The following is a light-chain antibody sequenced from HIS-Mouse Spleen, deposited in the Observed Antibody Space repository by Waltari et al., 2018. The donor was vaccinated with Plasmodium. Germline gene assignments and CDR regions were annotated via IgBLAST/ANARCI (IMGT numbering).Light chain of an antibody. J-gene: IGLJ3*02. CDR1: AFPKKS. V-gene: IGLV3-10*01. CDR2: EDS. CDR3: YSTDSSGNHRV. Sequence: SYELTQPPSVSVSPGPTARITCSGAAFPKKSPSCYQQKSGQAPVLVIYEDSKRPSGIPERFSGSSSGTMATLTISGAQVEDEADYYCYSTDSSGNHRVFGGGTKLTVL.